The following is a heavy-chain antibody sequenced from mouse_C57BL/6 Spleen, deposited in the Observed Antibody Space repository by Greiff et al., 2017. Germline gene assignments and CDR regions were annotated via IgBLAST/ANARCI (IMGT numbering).Heavy chain of an antibody. Sequence: QVQLQQSGAELVRPGTSVKVSCKASGYAFTNYLIEWVKQRPGQGLEWIGVINPGSGGTNYNEKFKGKATLTADKSSSTAYMQLSSLTSEDSAVYFCARDWIKGYWYFDVWGTGTTVTVSS. CDR3: ARDWIKGYWYFDV. CDR1: GYAFTNYL. CDR2: INPGSGGT. J-gene: IGHJ1*03. D-gene: IGHD2-4*01. V-gene: IGHV1-54*01.